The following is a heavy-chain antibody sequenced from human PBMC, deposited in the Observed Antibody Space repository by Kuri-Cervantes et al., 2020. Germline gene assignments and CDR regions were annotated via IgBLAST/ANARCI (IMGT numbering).Heavy chain of an antibody. CDR1: GYTFTSYD. Sequence: ASVKVSCKASGYTFTSYDISWVRQAPGQGLEWMGWISAYNGNTNYAQKLQGRVTMTTDTSTSTAYMELRSLRSDDTAVYYCARDLCSGGSCYDRAFDIWGQGTLVTVSS. CDR3: ARDLCSGGSCYDRAFDI. D-gene: IGHD2-15*01. V-gene: IGHV1-18*01. J-gene: IGHJ3*02. CDR2: ISAYNGNT.